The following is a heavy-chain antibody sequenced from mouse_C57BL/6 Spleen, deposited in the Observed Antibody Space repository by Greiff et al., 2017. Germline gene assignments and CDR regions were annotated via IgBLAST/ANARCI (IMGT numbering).Heavy chain of an antibody. CDR3: TALWLDV. CDR2: IRLKSDNYAT. D-gene: IGHD1-1*02. V-gene: IGHV6-3*01. J-gene: IGHJ1*03. Sequence: EVQLVESGGGLVQPGGSMKLSCVASGFTFSNYWMNWVRQSPEKGLEWVAQIRLKSDNYATHYAESVKGRFTISREDSKISVYLQMNNLRAEDTGIYYCTALWLDVWGTGTTVTVSS. CDR1: GFTFSNYW.